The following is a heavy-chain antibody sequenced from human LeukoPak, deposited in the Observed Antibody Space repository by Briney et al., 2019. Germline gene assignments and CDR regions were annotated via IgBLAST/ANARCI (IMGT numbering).Heavy chain of an antibody. CDR3: ARMGIVVVPAATYYYYYGMDV. Sequence: ASVQVSCQASGYTFTGYYMHWVRQAPGQGLEWMGWINPNSGGTNYAQKFQGWVTMTRDTSISTAYMELSRLRSDDTAVYYCARMGIVVVPAATYYYYYGMDVWGQGTTVTVSS. V-gene: IGHV1-2*04. J-gene: IGHJ6*02. CDR2: INPNSGGT. CDR1: GYTFTGYY. D-gene: IGHD2-2*03.